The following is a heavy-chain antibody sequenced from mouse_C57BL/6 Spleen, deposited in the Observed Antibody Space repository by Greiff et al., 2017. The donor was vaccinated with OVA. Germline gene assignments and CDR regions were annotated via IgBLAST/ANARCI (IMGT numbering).Heavy chain of an antibody. D-gene: IGHD3-2*02. V-gene: IGHV1-31*01. Sequence: VQLKESGPELVKPGASVKISCKASGYSFTGYYMHWVKQSHGNILDWIGYIYPYNGVSSYNQKFKGKATLTVDKSSSTAYMELRSLTSEDSAVYYCASSQTAQANWFAYWGQGTLVTVSA. J-gene: IGHJ3*01. CDR3: ASSQTAQANWFAY. CDR2: IYPYNGVS. CDR1: GYSFTGYY.